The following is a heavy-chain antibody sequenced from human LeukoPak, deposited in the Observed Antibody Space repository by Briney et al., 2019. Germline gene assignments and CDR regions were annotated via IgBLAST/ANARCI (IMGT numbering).Heavy chain of an antibody. CDR2: INHSGST. CDR1: GGSFSGYY. J-gene: IGHJ5*02. CDR3: ARGRQDYGDYVESWFDP. Sequence: PSETLSLTCAVYGGSFSGYYWSWIRQPPGKGLEWIGEINHSGSTNYNPSLKSRVTISVDTSKNQFSLKLSSVTAADTAVYYCARGRQDYGDYVESWFDPWGQGTLVTVSS. D-gene: IGHD4-17*01. V-gene: IGHV4-34*01.